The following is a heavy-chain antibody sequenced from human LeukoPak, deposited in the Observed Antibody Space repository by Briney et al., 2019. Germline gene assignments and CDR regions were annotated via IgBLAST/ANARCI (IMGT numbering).Heavy chain of an antibody. CDR3: ATPLDYYDSSGYHQGGD. CDR1: GFTFSSYW. D-gene: IGHD3-22*01. J-gene: IGHJ4*02. CDR2: IKQDGSKK. V-gene: IGHV3-7*03. Sequence: GGSLRLSCAASGFTFSSYWMTWVRQAPGKGLEWVANIKQDGSKKNYVDSVKGRFTISRDNAKNSLYPQMNSLRAEDTAVYYCATPLDYYDSSGYHQGGDWGQGTLVTVSS.